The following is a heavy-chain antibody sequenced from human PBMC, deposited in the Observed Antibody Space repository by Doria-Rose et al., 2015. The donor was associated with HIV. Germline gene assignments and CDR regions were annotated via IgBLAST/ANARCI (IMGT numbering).Heavy chain of an antibody. D-gene: IGHD2-15*01. J-gene: IGHJ4*02. CDR3: AKEGVVAATSYYFDY. V-gene: IGHV3-43*01. Sequence: LEWVSLISWDGGSTYYADSVKGRFTISRDNSKNSLYLQMNSLRIEDTALYYCAKEGVVAATSYYFDYWGRGTLVTVSS. CDR2: ISWDGGST.